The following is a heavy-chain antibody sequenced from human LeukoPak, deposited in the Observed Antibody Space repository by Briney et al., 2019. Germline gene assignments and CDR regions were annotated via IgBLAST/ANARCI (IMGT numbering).Heavy chain of an antibody. CDR1: GFTFSSYW. J-gene: IGHJ3*02. V-gene: IGHV3-7*01. CDR2: IKQDGSEK. D-gene: IGHD3-3*01. CDR3: AREREGFLEWFLAGAFDI. Sequence: GGSLRLSCAASGFTFSSYWMSWVRQAPGKGLEWVANIKQDGSEKYYVDSVKGRFTISRDNAKNSLYLQMNSLRAEDTAVYYCAREREGFLEWFLAGAFDIWGQGTMVTVSS.